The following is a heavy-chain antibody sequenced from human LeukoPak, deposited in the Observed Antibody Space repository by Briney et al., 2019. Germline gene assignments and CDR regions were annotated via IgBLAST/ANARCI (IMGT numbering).Heavy chain of an antibody. CDR3: ARGVVSTCRPPKNRFDP. CDR2: VFHDGIA. V-gene: IGHV4-34*01. Sequence: PSETLSLACAVYGGSFSDDFWTWIRLAPEKGLEWIGEVFHDGIANYNPSLKSRAIVSVDTSKRQFSLRLSSVTAADTAVYYCARGVVSTCRPPKNRFDPWGQGTLLTVSS. J-gene: IGHJ5*02. CDR1: GGSFSDDF. D-gene: IGHD2-15*01.